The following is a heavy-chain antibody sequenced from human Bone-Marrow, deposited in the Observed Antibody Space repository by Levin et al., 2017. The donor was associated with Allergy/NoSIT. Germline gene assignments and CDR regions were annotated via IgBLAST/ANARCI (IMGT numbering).Heavy chain of an antibody. V-gene: IGHV1-69*06. CDR3: ARASTPRFLEWLSYF. CDR2: IIPIFGPA. D-gene: IGHD3-3*01. J-gene: IGHJ4*02. CDR1: GSTFNTYA. Sequence: SVKVSCKASGSTFNTYAISWVRQAPGQGLEWVGGIIPIFGPAHYAQKFQDRVTISADTSTSTVFMEMRGLSFEDTAMYFCARASTPRFLEWLSYFWGQGTLVTVSS.